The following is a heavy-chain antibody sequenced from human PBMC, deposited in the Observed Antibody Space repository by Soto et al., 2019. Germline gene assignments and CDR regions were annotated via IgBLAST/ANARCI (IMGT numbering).Heavy chain of an antibody. D-gene: IGHD3-10*01. CDR3: AKHLWFGESVFDP. V-gene: IGHV3-23*01. CDR1: GFTFSSYG. J-gene: IGHJ5*02. CDR2: IRGSADSA. Sequence: PGGSLRLSCAASGFTFSSYGMSWVRQAPRKGLEWVSTIRGSADSANYADSVKGRFTISRDNSKNMLYLQMNGLRADDTAVYYCAKHLWFGESVFDPWGQGTLVTVS.